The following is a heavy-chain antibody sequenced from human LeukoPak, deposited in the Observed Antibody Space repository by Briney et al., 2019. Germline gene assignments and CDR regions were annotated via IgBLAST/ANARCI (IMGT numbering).Heavy chain of an antibody. CDR2: INPNSGGT. Sequence: ASVKVSCKASGYTFTGYYMHWVRQAPGQGLGWMGWINPNSGGTNYAQKFQGRVTMTRDTSISTAYMELSRLRSDDTAVYYCARDDCSSTSCDQGDAFDIWGQGTMVTVSS. V-gene: IGHV1-2*02. J-gene: IGHJ3*02. CDR1: GYTFTGYY. CDR3: ARDDCSSTSCDQGDAFDI. D-gene: IGHD2-2*01.